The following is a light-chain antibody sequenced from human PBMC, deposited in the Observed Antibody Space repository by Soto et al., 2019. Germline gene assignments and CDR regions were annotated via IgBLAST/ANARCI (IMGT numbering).Light chain of an antibody. Sequence: QSVLTQPPSVSGAPGQRVTISCTGSSSSIGAGYDVHWYQQLPGAAPKLLIYGNSNRPSGVPDRFSGSRSGTSASLAITGLQPEDEADYYCSSYTSSSTEVFGTRTKVTVL. CDR1: SSSIGAGYD. J-gene: IGLJ1*01. CDR2: GNS. CDR3: SSYTSSSTEV. V-gene: IGLV1-40*01.